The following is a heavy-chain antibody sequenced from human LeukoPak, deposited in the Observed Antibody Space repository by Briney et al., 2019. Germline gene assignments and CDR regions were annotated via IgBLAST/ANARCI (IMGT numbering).Heavy chain of an antibody. Sequence: SETLSLTCAVYGGSFSGYYWSWIRQPPGKGLEWIGEINHSGSTNYNPSLKSRVTISVDTSKNQFSLKLSSVTAADTAVYYCARDSSGWYYDHWGQGTLVTVSS. CDR3: ARDSSGWYYDH. CDR2: INHSGST. V-gene: IGHV4-34*01. J-gene: IGHJ5*02. CDR1: GGSFSGYY. D-gene: IGHD6-19*01.